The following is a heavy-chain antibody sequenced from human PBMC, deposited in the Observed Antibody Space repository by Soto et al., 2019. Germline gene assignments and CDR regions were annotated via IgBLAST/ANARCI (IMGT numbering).Heavy chain of an antibody. CDR3: ARDGGMLPGPGIAADYYYYYMDV. D-gene: IGHD6-13*01. CDR1: GFTFSSYS. J-gene: IGHJ6*03. V-gene: IGHV3-21*01. CDR2: ISSSSSYI. Sequence: GGSLRLSCAASGFTFSSYSMNWVRQAPGKGLEWVSSISSSSSYIYYADSVKGRFTISRDNAKNSLYLQMNSLRAEDTAVYYCARDGGMLPGPGIAADYYYYYMDVWGKGTTVTVSS.